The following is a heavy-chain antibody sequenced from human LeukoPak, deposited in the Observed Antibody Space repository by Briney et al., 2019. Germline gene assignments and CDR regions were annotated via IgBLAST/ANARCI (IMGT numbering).Heavy chain of an antibody. CDR1: GFTFSSYS. J-gene: IGHJ6*02. CDR3: ARDRIAARPGYYSMDV. CDR2: ISSSSSTI. D-gene: IGHD6-6*01. Sequence: SGGSLRLSCAASGFTFSSYSMNWVRQAPGKGLEWVSYISSSSSTIYYADSVKGRFTISRDNAKNSLYLQMNSLRDEDTAVYYCARDRIAARPGYYSMDVWGQGTTVTVSS. V-gene: IGHV3-48*02.